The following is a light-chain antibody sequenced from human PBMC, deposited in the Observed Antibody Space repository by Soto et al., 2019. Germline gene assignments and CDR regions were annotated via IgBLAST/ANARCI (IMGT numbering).Light chain of an antibody. J-gene: IGLJ3*02. CDR3: SSFTGSSTWV. V-gene: IGLV2-14*01. CDR2: EVN. Sequence: QSVLTQPASVSGSPGQSITISCTGTSSDVGAYDRVSWSQQHPAKAPKLMIYEVNKRPSGVSDRFSGSKSGNTASLTISGLQPEDEADYYCSSFTGSSTWVFGGGTKVTVL. CDR1: SSDVGAYDR.